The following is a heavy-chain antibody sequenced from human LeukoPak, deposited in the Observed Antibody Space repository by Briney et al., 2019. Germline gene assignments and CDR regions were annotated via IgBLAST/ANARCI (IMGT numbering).Heavy chain of an antibody. CDR3: ARATELRGGGFDY. CDR2: IIPIFGTA. CDR1: GGTFSSYA. V-gene: IGHV1-69*13. Sequence: SVKVSCKASGGTFSSYAISWVRQAPGQGLEWMGGIIPIFGTANYAQKFQGRVAITADESTSTAYMELSSLRSEDPAVYYCARATELRGGGFDYWGQGTLVTVSS. D-gene: IGHD1-7*01. J-gene: IGHJ4*02.